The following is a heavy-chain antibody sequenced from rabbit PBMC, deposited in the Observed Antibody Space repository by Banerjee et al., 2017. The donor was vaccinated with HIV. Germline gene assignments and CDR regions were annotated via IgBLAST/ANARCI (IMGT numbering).Heavy chain of an antibody. CDR3: VRGVVAGVGWLDL. J-gene: IGHJ5*01. V-gene: IGHV1S7*01. Sequence: QSLEESGGDLVKPGASLTLTCTASGFDFSSYCMSWVRQAPGKGLEWIGIIYPGFGITNYASWVNGRFTISRDNAQNTLYLQLNSLTAADMATYFCVRGVVAGVGWLDLWGQGTLVTVS. CDR1: GFDFSSYC. D-gene: IGHD4-1*01. CDR2: IYPGFGIT.